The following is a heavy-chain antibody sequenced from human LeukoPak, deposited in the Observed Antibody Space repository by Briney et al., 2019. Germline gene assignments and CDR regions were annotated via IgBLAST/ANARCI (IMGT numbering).Heavy chain of an antibody. CDR2: VSTDGSST. J-gene: IGHJ4*02. V-gene: IGHV3-74*01. CDR1: GFTFSSYW. D-gene: IGHD2-2*01. Sequence: GGSLRLSCAVSGFTFSSYWMHWVRQAPGKGLVWVSRVSTDGSSTSYADSVKGRFTISRDNAKNTLYLQMNSLRAEDTAVYYCAREGVVVSAAVDYWGQGTLVTVSS. CDR3: AREGVVVSAAVDY.